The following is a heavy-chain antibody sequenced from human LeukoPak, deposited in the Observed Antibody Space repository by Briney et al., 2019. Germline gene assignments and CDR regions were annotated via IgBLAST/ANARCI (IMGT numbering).Heavy chain of an antibody. Sequence: ASVKVSCKASGYSFTNYGMNWVRQAPGQGLQYMGWINTFSGHPTYAQGFIGRFVFSLDTSVSTAYLQINSLQADDTAVYYCSRAGLNRLSHDFWGQGTLVSVSS. D-gene: IGHD3/OR15-3a*01. CDR3: SRAGLNRLSHDF. CDR2: INTFSGHP. V-gene: IGHV7-4-1*02. J-gene: IGHJ4*02. CDR1: GYSFTNYG.